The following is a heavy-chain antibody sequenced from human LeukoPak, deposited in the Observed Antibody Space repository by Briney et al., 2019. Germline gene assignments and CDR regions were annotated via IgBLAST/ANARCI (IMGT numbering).Heavy chain of an antibody. D-gene: IGHD5-12*01. Sequence: SETLSLTCAVYGGSFSGYYWSWIRQPPGKGLEWTGEINHSGSTNYNPSLKSRVTISVDTSKNQFSLKLSSVTAADTAVYYCARGGYNSRRDNWFDPWGQGTLVTVSS. V-gene: IGHV4-34*01. CDR3: ARGGYNSRRDNWFDP. J-gene: IGHJ5*02. CDR2: INHSGST. CDR1: GGSFSGYY.